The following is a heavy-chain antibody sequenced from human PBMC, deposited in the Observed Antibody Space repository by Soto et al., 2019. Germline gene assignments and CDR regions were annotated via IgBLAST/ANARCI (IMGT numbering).Heavy chain of an antibody. Sequence: ASVKFSCKASGGTFSSYAISWVRQAPGQGLEWMGGIIPIFGTANYAQKFQGRVTITADESTSTAYMELSSLRSEDTAVYYCAGEEDMGRGYSYGSGYYGMDVWGQGTKVTVSS. CDR3: AGEEDMGRGYSYGSGYYGMDV. V-gene: IGHV1-69*13. CDR1: GGTFSSYA. J-gene: IGHJ6*02. CDR2: IIPIFGTA. D-gene: IGHD5-18*01.